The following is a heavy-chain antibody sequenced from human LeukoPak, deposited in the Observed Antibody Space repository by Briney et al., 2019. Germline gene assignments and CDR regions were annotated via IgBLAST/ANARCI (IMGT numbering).Heavy chain of an antibody. Sequence: GGSLRLSCSASGCTFSGHFMHWVRQAPGKGLEYVSSISINGDKTYYAESVKGRFTISRDNSKNTLYLQLSSLRVEDTAVYYCIKDRLGIWSFDHWGQGTLLTVSS. D-gene: IGHD1-26*01. CDR3: IKDRLGIWSFDH. CDR1: GCTFSGHF. J-gene: IGHJ4*02. CDR2: ISINGDKT. V-gene: IGHV3-64D*06.